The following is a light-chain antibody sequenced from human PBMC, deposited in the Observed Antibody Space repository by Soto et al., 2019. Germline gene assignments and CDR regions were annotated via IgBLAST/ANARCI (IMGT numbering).Light chain of an antibody. CDR3: QSYDSSLTVV. Sequence: QSVLTQPPSVSGAPGQRVTISCTGSNSNIGAGYDVHWYQQVPGTAPKLLIYGNINRPSGVPDRFSGSKSGTSASLAITGLQADDEADYYCQSYDSSLTVVFGGGTKVTVL. V-gene: IGLV1-40*01. CDR1: NSNIGAGYD. J-gene: IGLJ2*01. CDR2: GNI.